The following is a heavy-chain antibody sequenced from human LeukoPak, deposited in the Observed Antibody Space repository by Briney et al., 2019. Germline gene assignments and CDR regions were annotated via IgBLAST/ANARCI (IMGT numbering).Heavy chain of an antibody. Sequence: PGGSLRLSCAASGFTFSNYWMSWVRQAPGKGLEWVANIKQDGSEKYYVDSVKGRFTISRDNAKNSLYLQMNSLRAEDTAVYYCARGGGELRPFDYWGQGTLVTVSS. CDR3: ARGGGELRPFDY. V-gene: IGHV3-7*04. CDR1: GFTFSNYW. D-gene: IGHD1-7*01. J-gene: IGHJ4*02. CDR2: IKQDGSEK.